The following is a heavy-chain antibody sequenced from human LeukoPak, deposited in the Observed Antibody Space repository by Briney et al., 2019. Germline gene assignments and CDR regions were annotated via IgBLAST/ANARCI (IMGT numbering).Heavy chain of an antibody. CDR3: AKDDDWGRYKH. CDR2: IRQDGSEK. CDR1: GFSFSNYW. Sequence: GGSLRLSCAASGFSFSNYWMSWVRQAPGKGLEWVANIRQDGSEKYYVDSVKGRFTISRDNARNSLDLQMNSLRAEDTAVYYCAKDDDWGRYKHWGQGTLVTVSS. D-gene: IGHD3-16*01. J-gene: IGHJ1*01. V-gene: IGHV3-7*03.